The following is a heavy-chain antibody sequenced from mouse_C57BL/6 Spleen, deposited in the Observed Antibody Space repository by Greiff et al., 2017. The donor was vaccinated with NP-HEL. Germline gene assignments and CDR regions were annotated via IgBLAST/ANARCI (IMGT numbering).Heavy chain of an antibody. J-gene: IGHJ1*03. D-gene: IGHD2-4*01. V-gene: IGHV1-55*01. CDR1: GYTFTSYC. CDR3: ALYDYGSYFDG. CDR2: IYPGSGST. Sequence: QVQLQQPGAELVKPGASVKMSCKASGYTFTSYCITWVKQRPGQGLEWIGDIYPGSGSTYYNEKFKSKATLTVDTSSSTAYMELRSLTSEDSAVYCCALYDYGSYFDGWGTGTTVTVSS.